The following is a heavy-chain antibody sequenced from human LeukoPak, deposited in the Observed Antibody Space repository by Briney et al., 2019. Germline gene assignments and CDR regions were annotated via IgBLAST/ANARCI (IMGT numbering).Heavy chain of an antibody. Sequence: HAGGSLRLSCAASGFTFSSYAMSWVRQAPGKGLEWVSGISGSGGSTYYADSVKGRFTISRDNSKNTLYLQMNSLRAEDTAVYYCAKRDNSGYDLGIGYVDYWGQGTLVTVSS. CDR2: ISGSGGST. V-gene: IGHV3-23*01. CDR3: AKRDNSGYDLGIGYVDY. J-gene: IGHJ4*02. D-gene: IGHD5-12*01. CDR1: GFTFSSYA.